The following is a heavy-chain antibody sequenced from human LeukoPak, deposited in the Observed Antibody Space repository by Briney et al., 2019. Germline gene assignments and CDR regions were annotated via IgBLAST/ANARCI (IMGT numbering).Heavy chain of an antibody. CDR1: GYSISSGYY. Sequence: PSETLSLTCTVSGYSISSGYYWGWIRQPPGKGLEWIGGIYHSGSTYYNPSLKSRVTISVDTSKNQFSLKLSSVTAADTAVYYCAREDYYYYYYYMDVWGKGTTVTVSS. CDR2: IYHSGST. CDR3: AREDYYYYYYYMDV. J-gene: IGHJ6*03. D-gene: IGHD3/OR15-3a*01. V-gene: IGHV4-38-2*02.